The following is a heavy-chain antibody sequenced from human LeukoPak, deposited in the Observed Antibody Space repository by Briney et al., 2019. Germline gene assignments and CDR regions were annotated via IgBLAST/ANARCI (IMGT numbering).Heavy chain of an antibody. Sequence: SETLSLTCSVSSVSINSHYWSWIRQPPGKGLEWIGYIHTLGNTNYNPSLKSRVPISADTSNNQFSLKMSSVTAADTAVYYCARLYDWFDPWGQGTLVTVSS. CDR3: ARLYDWFDP. J-gene: IGHJ5*02. V-gene: IGHV4-4*09. D-gene: IGHD3-16*01. CDR2: IHTLGNT. CDR1: SVSINSHY.